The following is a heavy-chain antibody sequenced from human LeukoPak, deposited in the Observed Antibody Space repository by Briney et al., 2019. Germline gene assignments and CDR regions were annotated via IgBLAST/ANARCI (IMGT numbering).Heavy chain of an antibody. CDR2: INPNSGGT. CDR1: GYTFTGYY. CDR3: ARERHAVVPAAIRYYYYYYGMDV. Sequence: GASVKVSCKASGYTFTGYYMHWVRQAPGQGLEWMGWINPNSGGTNYAQKFQGRVTMTRDTSISTAYMELSRLRSDDTAVYYCARERHAVVPAAIRYYYYYYGMDVWGQGTTVTVSS. J-gene: IGHJ6*02. V-gene: IGHV1-2*02. D-gene: IGHD2-2*02.